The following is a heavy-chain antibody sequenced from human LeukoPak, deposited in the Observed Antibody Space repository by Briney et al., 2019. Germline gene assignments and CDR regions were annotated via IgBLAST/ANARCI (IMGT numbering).Heavy chain of an antibody. CDR3: ATIRGYSYGFDY. D-gene: IGHD5-18*01. Sequence: ASVKVSCKVSRYTLTELSMHWVRQAPGKGLEWMGGFDPEDGETIYAQKFQGRVAMTEDTSTDTAYMELSSLRSEDTAVYYCATIRGYSYGFDYWGQGTLVTVSS. V-gene: IGHV1-24*01. CDR1: RYTLTELS. CDR2: FDPEDGET. J-gene: IGHJ4*02.